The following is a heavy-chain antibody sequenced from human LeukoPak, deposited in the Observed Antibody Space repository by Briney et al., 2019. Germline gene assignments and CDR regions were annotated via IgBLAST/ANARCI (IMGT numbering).Heavy chain of an antibody. V-gene: IGHV3-21*01. J-gene: IGHJ3*02. CDR1: GFTFSSYS. D-gene: IGHD3-3*01. CDR3: AREAIFGVVAADAFDI. CDR2: ISSSSSYI. Sequence: GGSLRLSCAASGFTFSSYSMNWVRQASGKGLEWVSSISSSSSYIYYADSVKGRFTISRDNAKNSLYLQMNSLRAEDTAVYYCAREAIFGVVAADAFDIWGQGTMVTVSS.